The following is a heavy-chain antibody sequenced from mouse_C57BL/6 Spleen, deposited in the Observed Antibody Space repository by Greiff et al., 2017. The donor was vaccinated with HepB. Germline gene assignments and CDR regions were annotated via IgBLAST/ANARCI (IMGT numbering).Heavy chain of an antibody. CDR2: IYPGNSDT. J-gene: IGHJ1*03. CDR3: TGYYGSSYGRWYFDV. Sequence: EVQLQQSGTVLARPGASVKMSCKTSGYTFTSYWMHWVKQRPGQGLEWIGAIYPGNSDTSYNQKFKGKAKLTAVTSASTAYMELSSLTNEDSAVYYCTGYYGSSYGRWYFDVWGTGTTVTVSS. D-gene: IGHD1-1*01. CDR1: GYTFTSYW. V-gene: IGHV1-5*01.